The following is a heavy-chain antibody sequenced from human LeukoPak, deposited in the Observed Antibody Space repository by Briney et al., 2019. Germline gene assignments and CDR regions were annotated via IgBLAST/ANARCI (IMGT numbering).Heavy chain of an antibody. CDR1: GFTFKSYA. CDR3: VKGLDYSSSQMDS. CDR2: INTNGANT. Sequence: GGSLRLSCSASGFTFKSYAMHWVRQAPGKGLEYVSSINTNGANTYYADSVKGRFTISRDNSRNTVYVQMNSLTPEDTAVYYCVKGLDYSSSQMDSWGQGTLVTVS. V-gene: IGHV3-64*05. J-gene: IGHJ4*02. D-gene: IGHD6-6*01.